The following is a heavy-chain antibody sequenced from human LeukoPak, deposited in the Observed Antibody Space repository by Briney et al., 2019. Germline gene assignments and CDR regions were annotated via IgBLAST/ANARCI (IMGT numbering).Heavy chain of an antibody. D-gene: IGHD3-10*01. J-gene: IGHJ6*03. Sequence: ASVKVSCKASGYTFTSYYMHWVRQAPGQGLEWMGWISGNNENADYAQKFQGRVTLTTDTSTSTAYMELSGLRADDTAVYYCAREMLWFGDLLTYFLDVWGKGTTVIVSS. V-gene: IGHV1-18*04. CDR2: ISGNNENA. CDR1: GYTFTSYY. CDR3: AREMLWFGDLLTYFLDV.